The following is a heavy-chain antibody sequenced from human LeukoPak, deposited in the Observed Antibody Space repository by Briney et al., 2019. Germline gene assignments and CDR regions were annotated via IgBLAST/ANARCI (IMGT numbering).Heavy chain of an antibody. V-gene: IGHV3-48*03. CDR1: GFTFSSYE. CDR2: ISSSGSTI. Sequence: GGSLRLSCAASGFTFSSYEMNWVRQAPGKGLEWVSYISSSGSTIYYADSVKGRFTISRDNAKNSLYLQMNSLRAEDTAVYYCARDQITMVRGVTRHFDYWGQGTLVTVSS. J-gene: IGHJ4*02. D-gene: IGHD3-10*01. CDR3: ARDQITMVRGVTRHFDY.